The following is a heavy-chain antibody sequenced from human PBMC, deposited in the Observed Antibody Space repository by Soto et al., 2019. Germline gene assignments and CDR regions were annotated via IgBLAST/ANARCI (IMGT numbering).Heavy chain of an antibody. CDR1: GFTFSSYG. J-gene: IGHJ4*02. D-gene: IGHD6-19*01. Sequence: PGGSLRLSCAASGFTFSSYGMHWVRQAPGKGLEWVAVISYDGSNKYYADSVKGRFTISRDNSKNTLYLQMNSLRAEDTAVYYCAKGMGGSSGWYEDYWGQGTLVTVSS. V-gene: IGHV3-30*18. CDR3: AKGMGGSSGWYEDY. CDR2: ISYDGSNK.